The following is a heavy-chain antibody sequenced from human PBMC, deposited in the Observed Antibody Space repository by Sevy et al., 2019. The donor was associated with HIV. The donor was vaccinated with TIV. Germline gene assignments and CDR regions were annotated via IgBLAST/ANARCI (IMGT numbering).Heavy chain of an antibody. CDR2: IGIYNGNA. V-gene: IGHV1-18*01. CDR1: GYTFASNG. CDR3: ARVPTYYYGSATYFDY. D-gene: IGHD3-10*01. Sequence: ASVKVSCKASGYTFASNGISWVRQAPGQGLEWMGWIGIYNGNAKSAQKFQGRVTMTTDTSTRTAYMKLGSLRSDDTAVYYCARVPTYYYGSATYFDYWGQGTLVTVSS. J-gene: IGHJ4*02.